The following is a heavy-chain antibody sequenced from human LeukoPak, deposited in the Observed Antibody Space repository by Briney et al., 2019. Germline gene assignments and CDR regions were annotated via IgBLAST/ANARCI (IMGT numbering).Heavy chain of an antibody. Sequence: PGGSLRLSCADSGFSFSSFTMYWVRQAPGGGLEWVSAISSSGRYIYYADSVKGRFTISRDNAKNLLFLQMDSLRVDDTAMYYCARDINPDHPMVADVDPDYWGQGTLVTVSS. V-gene: IGHV3-21*06. D-gene: IGHD4/OR15-4a*01. CDR3: ARDINPDHPMVADVDPDY. J-gene: IGHJ4*02. CDR2: ISSSGRYI. CDR1: GFSFSSFT.